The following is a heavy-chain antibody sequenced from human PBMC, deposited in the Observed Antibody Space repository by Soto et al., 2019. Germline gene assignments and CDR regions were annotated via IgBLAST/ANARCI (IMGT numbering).Heavy chain of an antibody. J-gene: IGHJ6*02. V-gene: IGHV5-51*01. Sequence: GESLKISCKGSGYSFTSYWIGWVRQMPGKGLEWMGIIYPGDSDTRYSPSFQGQVTISADKSISTAYLQWSSLKASDTAMYYCASSRSSGWYGSYYYYGMDVWGQGTTVTVS. CDR1: GYSFTSYW. CDR3: ASSRSSGWYGSYYYYGMDV. CDR2: IYPGDSDT. D-gene: IGHD6-19*01.